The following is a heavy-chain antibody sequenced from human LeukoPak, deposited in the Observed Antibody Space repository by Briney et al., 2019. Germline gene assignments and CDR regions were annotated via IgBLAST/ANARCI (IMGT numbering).Heavy chain of an antibody. J-gene: IGHJ4*02. D-gene: IGHD3-22*01. V-gene: IGHV3-53*01. Sequence: PGGSLRLSCAASGFTVSSNYMSWVRQAPGKGLEWVSVIYSGGSTYYADSVKGRFTISRDNSKNTLYLQMNSLRAEDTAVYYCARDRQYYYDSSASFDYWGQGTLVTVSS. CDR3: ARDRQYYYDSSASFDY. CDR2: IYSGGST. CDR1: GFTVSSNY.